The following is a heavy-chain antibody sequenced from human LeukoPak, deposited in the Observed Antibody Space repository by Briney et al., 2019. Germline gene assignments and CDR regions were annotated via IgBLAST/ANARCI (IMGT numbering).Heavy chain of an antibody. V-gene: IGHV3-21*01. CDR2: ISSGSSYI. CDR1: GFTFSSYW. Sequence: GGSLRLSCAASGFTFSSYWMNWVRQAPGKGLEWVSSISSGSSYIYYADSVRGRFTISRDNAKNSLYLQMNSLRAEDTAVYYCASGKPQNDAFDIWGQGTMVTVSS. CDR3: ASGKPQNDAFDI. D-gene: IGHD4-23*01. J-gene: IGHJ3*02.